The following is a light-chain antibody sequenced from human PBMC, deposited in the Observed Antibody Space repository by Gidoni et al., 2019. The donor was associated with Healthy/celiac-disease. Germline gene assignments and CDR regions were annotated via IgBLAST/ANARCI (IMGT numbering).Light chain of an antibody. J-gene: IGLJ3*02. CDR1: SSDVGGYND. Sequence: QSALPPPASVSGSPGQSITISCTGTSSDVGGYNDVSWYPQHPGKAPKLMIYEVSNRPSGGSNRFSGSKSGNTASLTISGLQAEDEADDYCSSDTSSSTWVFGGGTKLTVL. CDR3: SSDTSSSTWV. V-gene: IGLV2-14*01. CDR2: EVS.